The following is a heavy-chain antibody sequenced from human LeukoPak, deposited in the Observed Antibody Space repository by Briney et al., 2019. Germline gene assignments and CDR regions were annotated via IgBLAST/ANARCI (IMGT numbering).Heavy chain of an antibody. D-gene: IGHD1-26*01. CDR3: AREIVGADNWFDP. CDR1: GFTFSSYW. J-gene: IGHJ5*02. V-gene: IGHV3-7*01. CDR2: IKQDGSEK. Sequence: PGGSLRLSCAASGFTFSSYWMSWVRQALGKGLEWVANIKQDGSEKYYVDSVKGRFTISRDNAKNSLCLQMNSLRAEDTAVYYCAREIVGADNWFDPWGQGTLVTVSS.